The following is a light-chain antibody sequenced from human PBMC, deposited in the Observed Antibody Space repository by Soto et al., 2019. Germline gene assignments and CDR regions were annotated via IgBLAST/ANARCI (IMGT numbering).Light chain of an antibody. CDR1: NIESKS. Sequence: SYALTQPPSVSVVPGQTARITCGGNNIESKSVNWYQQKPGQAPVLVVYDDSDRPSGIPERFSGSNSGNTATLIINTAEAGDEADYYCHVLDSDNNPCYVFGAGTKVTVL. J-gene: IGLJ1*01. CDR2: DDS. CDR3: HVLDSDNNPCYV. V-gene: IGLV3-21*02.